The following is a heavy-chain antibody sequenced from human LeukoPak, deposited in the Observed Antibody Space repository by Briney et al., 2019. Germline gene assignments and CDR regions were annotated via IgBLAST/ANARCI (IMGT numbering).Heavy chain of an antibody. J-gene: IGHJ4*02. CDR2: IYSGGST. CDR3: ARDREYSSGWYDY. Sequence: GGSLRLSCAASGFTVSSNYMSWVRQAPGKGLEWVSVIYSGGSTYYADSVKGRFTISRDNSKNTLYLQMNSLRAEDTAMYYCARDREYSSGWYDYWGQGTLVTVSS. V-gene: IGHV3-66*01. D-gene: IGHD6-19*01. CDR1: GFTVSSNY.